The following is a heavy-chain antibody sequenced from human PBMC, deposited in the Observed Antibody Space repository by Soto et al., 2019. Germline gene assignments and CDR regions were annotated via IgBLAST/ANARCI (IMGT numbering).Heavy chain of an antibody. D-gene: IGHD3-10*01. CDR1: GGSISSGGYY. CDR3: ARAPKTYGSGSYVGWTRNYYYYGMDV. J-gene: IGHJ6*02. CDR2: IYYSGST. Sequence: SETLSLTCTVSGGSISSGGYYWSWIRQHPGKGLEWIGYIYYSGSTYYNPSLKSRVTISVDTSKNQFSLKLSSVTAADTAVYYCARAPKTYGSGSYVGWTRNYYYYGMDVWGQGTTVTVSS. V-gene: IGHV4-31*03.